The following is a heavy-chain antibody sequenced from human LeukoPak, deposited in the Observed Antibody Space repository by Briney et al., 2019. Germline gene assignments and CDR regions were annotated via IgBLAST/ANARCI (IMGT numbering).Heavy chain of an antibody. V-gene: IGHV4-34*01. Sequence: PSETLSLTCAVYGGSFSGYYWSWIRQPPGKGLEWIGEINHSGSTNYNPSLKSRVTISVDTSKNQFSLKLSSVTAADTAVYYCARGDSSSSPYYFDYWGQGTLVTVS. CDR2: INHSGST. CDR1: GGSFSGYY. J-gene: IGHJ4*02. CDR3: ARGDSSSSPYYFDY. D-gene: IGHD6-6*01.